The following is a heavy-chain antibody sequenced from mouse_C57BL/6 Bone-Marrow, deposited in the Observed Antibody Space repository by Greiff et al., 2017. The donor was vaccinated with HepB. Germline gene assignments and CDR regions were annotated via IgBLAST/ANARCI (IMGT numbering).Heavy chain of an antibody. J-gene: IGHJ3*01. V-gene: IGHV5-4*01. D-gene: IGHD2-1*01. CDR1: GFTFSSYA. CDR3: ARDRRKSTCWFAY. Sequence: EVQGVESGGGLVKPGGSLKLSCAASGFTFSSYAMSWVRQTPEKRLEWVATISDGGSYTYYPDNVKGRFTISRDNAKNNLYLQMSHLKSEDTAMYYCARDRRKSTCWFAYWGQGTLVTVSA. CDR2: ISDGGSYT.